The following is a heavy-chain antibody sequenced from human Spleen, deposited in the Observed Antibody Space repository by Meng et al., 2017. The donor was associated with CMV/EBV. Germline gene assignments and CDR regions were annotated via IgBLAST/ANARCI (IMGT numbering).Heavy chain of an antibody. CDR1: GFTFDDYA. V-gene: IGHV3-66*02. J-gene: IGHJ4*02. CDR3: ARELRNSNYKYYFDY. CDR2: IYSGGST. D-gene: IGHD4-11*01. Sequence: GGSLRLSCAASGFTFDDYAMSWVRQAPGKGLEWVSVIYSGGSTYYADSVKGRFTISRDNSKNTLYLQMNSLRAEDTAVYYCARELRNSNYKYYFDYWGQGTLVTVSS.